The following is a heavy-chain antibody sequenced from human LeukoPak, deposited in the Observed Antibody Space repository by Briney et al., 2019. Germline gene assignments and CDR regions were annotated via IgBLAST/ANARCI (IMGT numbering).Heavy chain of an antibody. J-gene: IGHJ4*02. CDR1: GGSISSYY. D-gene: IGHD5-24*01. CDR3: ARNLDGYMQIFDY. Sequence: SETLSLTCTVSGGSISSYYWTWIRQPAGKGLEWIGRIYPTGSTNYNPSLKSRVTMSVDMSKNKFSLNLTSVTAADTAAYYCARNLDGYMQIFDYWGQGTLVTVSS. V-gene: IGHV4-4*07. CDR2: IYPTGST.